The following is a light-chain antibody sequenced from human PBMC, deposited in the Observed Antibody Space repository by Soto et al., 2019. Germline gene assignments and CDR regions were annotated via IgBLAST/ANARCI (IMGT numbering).Light chain of an antibody. CDR2: GAS. CDR3: QQYGSSPWT. Sequence: EIVLTQSPGTLSSSPGERATLSCRANQSVSSSYLAWYQQKPGQAPRLLIYGASSRATGIPDRFSGSGSGTDFTLTISRLEPEDFAVYYCQQYGSSPWTFGQGTKVEIK. J-gene: IGKJ1*01. V-gene: IGKV3-20*01. CDR1: QSVSSSY.